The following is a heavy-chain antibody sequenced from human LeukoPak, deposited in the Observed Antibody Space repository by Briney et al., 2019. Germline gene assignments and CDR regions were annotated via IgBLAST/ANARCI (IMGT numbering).Heavy chain of an antibody. D-gene: IGHD3-22*01. Sequence: ASVKVSCKASGYTFTSYDINWVRQATGQGLEWMGWMNPNSGNTGYAQKFQGRVTMTRNTSISTAYMELSSLRSEDTAVYYCARGIFLSSGYYLYYFDYWGQGTLVTVSS. CDR2: MNPNSGNT. CDR1: GYTFTSYD. J-gene: IGHJ4*02. V-gene: IGHV1-8*01. CDR3: ARGIFLSSGYYLYYFDY.